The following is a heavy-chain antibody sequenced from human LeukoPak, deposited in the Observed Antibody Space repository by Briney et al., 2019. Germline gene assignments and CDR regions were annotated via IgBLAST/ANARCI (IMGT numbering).Heavy chain of an antibody. J-gene: IGHJ4*02. CDR3: AKRGGSSSIFPYYFDN. CDR2: ILSDGTNK. V-gene: IGHV3-30*02. Sequence: GSLRLSCAASGFTFSSYAMHWVRQAPGKGLEWVALILSDGTNKYYADSVKGRFTISRDNSKNTLYLQMNSLRAEDTAVYYCAKRGGSSSIFPYYFDNWGQGTLVTVSS. CDR1: GFTFSSYA. D-gene: IGHD6-6*01.